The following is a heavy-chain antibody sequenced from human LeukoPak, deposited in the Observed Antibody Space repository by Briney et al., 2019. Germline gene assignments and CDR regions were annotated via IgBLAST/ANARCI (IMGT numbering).Heavy chain of an antibody. J-gene: IGHJ4*02. CDR1: GGSISSSSYY. Sequence: PSETLSLTRTVSGGSISSSSYYWGWIRQPPGKGLEWIGSIYYSGSTYYNPSLKSRVTISIDTSKNQFSLKLSSVTAADTAVYYCARCGYYDFWSGYNPATFDYWGQGTLVTVSS. D-gene: IGHD3-3*01. V-gene: IGHV4-39*01. CDR2: IYYSGST. CDR3: ARCGYYDFWSGYNPATFDY.